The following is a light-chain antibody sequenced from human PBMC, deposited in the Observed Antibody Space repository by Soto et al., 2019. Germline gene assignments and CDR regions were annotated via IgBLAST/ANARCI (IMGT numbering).Light chain of an antibody. CDR1: QSVSSSY. J-gene: IGKJ1*01. V-gene: IGKV3-20*01. CDR3: QQYGSSPRK. CDR2: GAS. Sequence: EIVLTQSPGTLSLSPGERATLSCRASQSVSSSYLAWYQQKPGQAPRLLIYGASSRATGIPARFSGSGSGTDFTLTISRLEPEDFAVYYCQQYGSSPRKFGQGTKVEIK.